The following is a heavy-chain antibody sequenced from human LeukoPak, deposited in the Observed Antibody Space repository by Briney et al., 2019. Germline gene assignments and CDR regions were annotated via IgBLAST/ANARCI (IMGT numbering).Heavy chain of an antibody. J-gene: IGHJ5*02. CDR1: GFSFSGYG. V-gene: IGHV3-48*01. CDR2: ISSSITTI. CDR3: ARMIATTGTKWFDP. D-gene: IGHD6-13*01. Sequence: PGGSLRLSCAASGFSFSGYGMNWVRQAPGKGLEWVSYISSSITTIYYADSVKGRFTISRDNAKNSLCLQMNSLRAEDTAVYYCARMIATTGTKWFDPWGQGTLVTVSS.